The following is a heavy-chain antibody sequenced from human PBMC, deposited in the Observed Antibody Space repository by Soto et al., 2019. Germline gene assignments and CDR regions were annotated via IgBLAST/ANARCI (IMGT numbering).Heavy chain of an antibody. D-gene: IGHD5-18*01. CDR3: ARVLDTARDGDAFDI. Sequence: GESLKISCKGSGYSFTSYWIGWVRQMPGKGLEWMGIIYPGDSDTRYSPSFQGQVTISADKSISTAYLQWSSLKASDTAMYYCARVLDTARDGDAFDIWGQGTMVTVSS. J-gene: IGHJ3*02. V-gene: IGHV5-51*01. CDR1: GYSFTSYW. CDR2: IYPGDSDT.